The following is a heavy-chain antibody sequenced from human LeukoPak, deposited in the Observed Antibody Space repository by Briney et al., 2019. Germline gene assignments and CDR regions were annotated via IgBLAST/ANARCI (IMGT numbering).Heavy chain of an antibody. Sequence: SETLSLTCTVSGGSISSGGYYWSWIHQHPGKGLEWIGYIYYSGSTYYNPSLKSRVTISVDTSKNQFSLKLSSVTAADTAVYYCARDARIAAAGFSRGVDYWGQGTLVTVSS. CDR2: IYYSGST. V-gene: IGHV4-31*03. J-gene: IGHJ4*02. CDR1: GGSISSGGYY. CDR3: ARDARIAAAGFSRGVDY. D-gene: IGHD6-13*01.